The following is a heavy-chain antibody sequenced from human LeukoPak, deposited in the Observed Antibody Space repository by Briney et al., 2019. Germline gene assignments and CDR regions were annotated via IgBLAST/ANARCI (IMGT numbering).Heavy chain of an antibody. CDR1: GGSIITNNYY. CDR2: IYYGGTT. Sequence: SETLSLTCTVSGGSIITNNYYWGWIRQPPGKGLEWIGSIYYGGTTYYNPPLKSRVTISVDTSKNQFSLKLSSVTAADTAVYYCARYGPNIVVVPAAIKAPYAFDIWGQGTMVTVSS. D-gene: IGHD2-2*02. V-gene: IGHV4-39*07. J-gene: IGHJ3*02. CDR3: ARYGPNIVVVPAAIKAPYAFDI.